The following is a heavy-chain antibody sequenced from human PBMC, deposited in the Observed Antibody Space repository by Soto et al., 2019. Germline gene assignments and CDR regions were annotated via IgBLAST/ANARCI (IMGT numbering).Heavy chain of an antibody. CDR2: ISGSGGST. Sequence: GGSLRLSCAASGFTFSSYAMSWVRQAPGKGLEWVSAISGSGGSTYYADSVKGRFTISRDNSKNTLYLQMNSLRAEDTAVYYCAKSRELRSKDLLYYFDYCGQGPLGTVSS. V-gene: IGHV3-23*01. CDR3: AKSRELRSKDLLYYFDY. J-gene: IGHJ4*02. D-gene: IGHD1-26*01. CDR1: GFTFSSYA.